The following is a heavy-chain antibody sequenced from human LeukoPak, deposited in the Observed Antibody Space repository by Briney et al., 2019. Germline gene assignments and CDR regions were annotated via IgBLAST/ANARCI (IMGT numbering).Heavy chain of an antibody. CDR2: INQGGSVT. V-gene: IGHV3-7*01. J-gene: IGHJ4*02. D-gene: IGHD1-26*01. CDR3: ARDHHSGALDY. CDR1: GFSFSVYE. Sequence: GGSLRLSCAASGFSFSVYEIHWVRQAPGKGLEWLGNINQGGSVTNYVDSVKGRFSISRDNAKNTMYLQMSSLRVEDTAVYYCARDHHSGALDYWGQGTLVTVSS.